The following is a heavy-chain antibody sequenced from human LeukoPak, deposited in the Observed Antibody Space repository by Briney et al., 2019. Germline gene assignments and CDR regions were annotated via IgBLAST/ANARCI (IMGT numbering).Heavy chain of an antibody. V-gene: IGHV4-4*07. D-gene: IGHD2-15*01. CDR2: IYTSGST. CDR3: ARDPPYCSGGSCYWRGYFDL. Sequence: SETLSLTCTVSGGSISGYYWSWIRQPAGKGLEWIGRIYTSGSTNYNPSLKSRVTMSVDTSKNQFSLKLSSVTAADTAVYYCARDPPYCSGGSCYWRGYFDLWGRGTLVTVSS. CDR1: GGSISGYY. J-gene: IGHJ2*01.